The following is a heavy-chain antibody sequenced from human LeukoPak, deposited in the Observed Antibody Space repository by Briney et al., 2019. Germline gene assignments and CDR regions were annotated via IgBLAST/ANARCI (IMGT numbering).Heavy chain of an antibody. CDR3: SRGRVRVVDY. D-gene: IGHD2-2*01. Sequence: SETLSLTCTVSGGSISSGGYFWSWMRPYPGKGLVWIGYIFYTGKSSYNPSLRGRVTMSVDTSKNQFSLNLSSVTDADTAVYYCSRGRVRVVDYWGQGTLVTVSS. J-gene: IGHJ4*02. CDR1: GGSISSGGYF. V-gene: IGHV4-31*03. CDR2: IFYTGKS.